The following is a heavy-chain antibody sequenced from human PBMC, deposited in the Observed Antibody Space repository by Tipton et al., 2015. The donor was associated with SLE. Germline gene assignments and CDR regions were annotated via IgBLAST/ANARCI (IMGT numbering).Heavy chain of an antibody. CDR1: GASISEYY. CDR3: AREKSWGSNWYFDL. J-gene: IGHJ2*01. Sequence: TLSLTCSVSGASISEYYWSWIRQSAGKGLEWIGRIYTSGSTNYNPSLKSRVTISVDTSKNQFSLKLSSVTAADTAVYYCAREKSWGSNWYFDLWGRGTLVTVSS. D-gene: IGHD3-16*01. CDR2: IYTSGST. V-gene: IGHV4-4*07.